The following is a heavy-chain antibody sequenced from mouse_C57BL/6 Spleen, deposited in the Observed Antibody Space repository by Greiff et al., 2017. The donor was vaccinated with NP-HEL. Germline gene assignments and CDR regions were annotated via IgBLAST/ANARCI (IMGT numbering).Heavy chain of an antibody. CDR2: ISSGSSTI. CDR3: ARRTGTGGYFDY. V-gene: IGHV5-17*01. D-gene: IGHD4-1*01. CDR1: GFTFSDYG. J-gene: IGHJ2*01. Sequence: EVKLVESGGGLVKPGGSLKLSCAASGFTFSDYGMHWVRQAPEKGLAWVAYISSGSSTIYYADTVKGRFTISRDNAKNTLFLQMTSLRSEDTAMYYCARRTGTGGYFDYWGQGTTLTVSS.